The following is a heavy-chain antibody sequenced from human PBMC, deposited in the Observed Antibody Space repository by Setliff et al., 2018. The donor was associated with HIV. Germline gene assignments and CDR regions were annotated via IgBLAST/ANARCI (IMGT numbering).Heavy chain of an antibody. CDR1: GYNFNNYW. Sequence: GESLKISCRGFGYNFNNYWIDWVRQMPGKGLEWMGTIYPSDSDTKYNPSFQGHVSISADRSIGTTYLQWSSLRASDTAVYFCARDRGWLADCWGQGTLVTVSS. CDR2: IYPSDSDT. V-gene: IGHV5-51*01. D-gene: IGHD3-10*01. CDR3: ARDRGWLADC. J-gene: IGHJ4*02.